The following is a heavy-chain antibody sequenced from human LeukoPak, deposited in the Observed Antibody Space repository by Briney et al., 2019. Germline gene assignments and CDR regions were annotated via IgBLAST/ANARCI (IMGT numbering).Heavy chain of an antibody. CDR2: IKSKTDGGTT. V-gene: IGHV3-15*01. CDR1: GFTFTNAW. CDR3: TTDLYVWGSYRFEYFQH. J-gene: IGHJ3*01. D-gene: IGHD3-16*02. Sequence: PGGSLRLSCAASGFTFTNAWMSWVRQAPGKGLEWVGRIKSKTDGGTTDYAAPVKGRFTISRDDSKNTLYLQMNSLKTEDTAVYYCTTDLYVWGSYRFEYFQHWGQGTMVTVSS.